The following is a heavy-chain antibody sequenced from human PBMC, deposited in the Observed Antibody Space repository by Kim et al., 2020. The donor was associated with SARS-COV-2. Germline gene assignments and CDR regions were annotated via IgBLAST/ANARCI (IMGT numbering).Heavy chain of an antibody. CDR3: AKVRDIVVVPAAMWFDP. CDR1: GFTFSSYA. V-gene: IGHV3-23*01. J-gene: IGHJ5*02. D-gene: IGHD2-2*01. Sequence: GSLRLSCAASGFTFSSYAMSWVRQAPGKGLEWVSAISGSGGSTYYADSVKGRFTISRDNSKNTLYLQMNSLRAEDTAVYYCAKVRDIVVVPAAMWFDPWGQGTLVTVSS. CDR2: ISGSGGST.